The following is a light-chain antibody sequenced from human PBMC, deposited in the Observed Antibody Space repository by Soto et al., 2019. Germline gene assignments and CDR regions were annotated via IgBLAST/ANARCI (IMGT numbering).Light chain of an antibody. CDR2: DAS. CDR1: QSVSSY. Sequence: EIVLTQSPGTLSLSPGERATLSCRASQSVSSYLAWYQQKPGQAPRLLIYDASNRATGIPARFSGSGSGTDFTLTISSLEPEDFAVYYCQQRSNWWTFGQGTKGDIK. CDR3: QQRSNWWT. J-gene: IGKJ1*01. V-gene: IGKV3-11*01.